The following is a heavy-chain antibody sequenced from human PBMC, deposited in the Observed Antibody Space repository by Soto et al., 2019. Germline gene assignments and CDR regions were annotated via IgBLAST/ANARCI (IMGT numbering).Heavy chain of an antibody. D-gene: IGHD3-16*01. CDR3: ASSITLAGDY. Sequence: QVQLVQSGAEVKKPGASVKVSCKASGYTFTSYAMHWVRQAPGQRLEWMGWFNAGNGNTKYSQKFQGRVTITRDTSASAAYMVMSSLRSEDTAVYFCASSITLAGDYWGQGTLVTDSS. J-gene: IGHJ4*02. CDR1: GYTFTSYA. V-gene: IGHV1-3*01. CDR2: FNAGNGNT.